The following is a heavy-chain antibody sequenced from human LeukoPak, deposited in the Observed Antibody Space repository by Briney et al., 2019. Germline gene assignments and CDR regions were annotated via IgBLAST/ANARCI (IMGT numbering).Heavy chain of an antibody. D-gene: IGHD2-2*01. CDR3: AKDLVVVPDSLDY. CDR2: TSYDGNNK. J-gene: IGHJ4*02. CDR1: GFTFSSYA. V-gene: IGHV3-30-3*01. Sequence: GGSLRLSCAASGFTFSSYAMHWVRQAPGKGLEWVAVTSYDGNNKYYTDSVKGRFTISRDNSKNTLYLQMNSLRAEDTAVYYCAKDLVVVPDSLDYWGQGTLVTVSS.